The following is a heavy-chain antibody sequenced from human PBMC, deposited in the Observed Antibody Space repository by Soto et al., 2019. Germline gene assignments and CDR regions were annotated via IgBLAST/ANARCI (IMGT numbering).Heavy chain of an antibody. CDR3: ARDVGYCSSTSCYHVFDY. V-gene: IGHV4-31*03. CDR2: IYYSGST. D-gene: IGHD2-2*01. Sequence: SETLSLTCTFSVGSIISGGYYWSWIRQHPGKGLEWIGYIYYSGSTYYNPSLKSRVTISVDTSKNQFSLKLSSATAADTAVYYCARDVGYCSSTSCYHVFDYWGQGTLVTVSS. CDR1: VGSIISGGYY. J-gene: IGHJ4*02.